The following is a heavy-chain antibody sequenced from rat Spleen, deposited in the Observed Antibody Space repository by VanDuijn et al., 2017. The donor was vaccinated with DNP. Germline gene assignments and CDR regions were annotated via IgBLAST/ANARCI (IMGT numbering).Heavy chain of an antibody. CDR3: ARWRIGPHYFDY. J-gene: IGHJ2*01. CDR1: GSSITSNY. V-gene: IGHV3-1*01. CDR2: ISYSGAT. D-gene: IGHD1-11*01. Sequence: EVQLQESGPGLVKPSQPVSLTCSVTGSSITSNYWGWIREFPGNKMEYIGHISYSGATNYNPSLKSRISITRDTSKNQFFLHLSSVTTEDTATFYCARWRIGPHYFDYWDQGVMVTVSS.